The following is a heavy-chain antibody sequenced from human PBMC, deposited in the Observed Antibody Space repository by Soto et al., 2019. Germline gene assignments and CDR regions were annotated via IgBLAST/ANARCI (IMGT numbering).Heavy chain of an antibody. CDR2: VHHSWGS. V-gene: IGHV4-30-2*03. Sequence: SETLSLTCGVSGGSISSGGYSWSWIRQPPGKGLEWIGYVHHSWGSSYNPSLQSRVTISVDTSKNQFSLKLSSVTAADTAVYYCARHLTYCSAGSCYSDFPYYGMDVWGQGTTVTVSS. CDR1: GGSISSGGYS. D-gene: IGHD2-15*01. J-gene: IGHJ6*02. CDR3: ARHLTYCSAGSCYSDFPYYGMDV.